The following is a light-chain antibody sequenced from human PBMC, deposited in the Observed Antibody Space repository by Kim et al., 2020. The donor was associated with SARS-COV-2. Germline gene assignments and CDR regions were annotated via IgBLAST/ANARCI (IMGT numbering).Light chain of an antibody. J-gene: IGLJ2*01. V-gene: IGLV2-8*01. Sequence: QSALTQPPSASGSPGQSVTISCTGTSSDVGGYNFVSWYQHHPGRAPKLMIYDVTKRPSGVPDRFSGSKSGNTASLTVSGLQAVDEADYYCTSYAGSNGLIFGGGTQLTVL. CDR2: DVT. CDR3: TSYAGSNGLI. CDR1: SSDVGGYNF.